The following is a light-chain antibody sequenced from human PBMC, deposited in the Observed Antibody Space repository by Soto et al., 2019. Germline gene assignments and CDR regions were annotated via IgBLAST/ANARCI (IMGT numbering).Light chain of an antibody. CDR2: VNPDGSH. CDR3: QTWGTGIVV. V-gene: IGLV4-69*01. CDR1: SGHSSYA. J-gene: IGLJ2*01. Sequence: QSVLTQSPSASASLGPSVKVTCTLSSGHSSYAIAWHQQQPEKGPRFLMKVNPDGSHTKGDGIPDRFSGSSSGAERYLTISSLQSEDEADYYCQTWGTGIVVFGGGTKVTVL.